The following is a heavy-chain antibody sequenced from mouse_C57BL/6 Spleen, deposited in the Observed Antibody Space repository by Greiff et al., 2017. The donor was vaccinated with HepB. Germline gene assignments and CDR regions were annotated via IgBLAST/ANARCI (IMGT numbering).Heavy chain of an antibody. CDR3: ARLDYYYGSSYWYFDV. CDR2: ISSGSSTI. Sequence: EVMLVESGGGLVKPGGSLKLSCAASGFTFSDYGMHWVRQAPEKGLEWVAYISSGSSTIYYADTVMGRFTISRDNAKNTLFLQMTSLRSEDTAMYYCARLDYYYGSSYWYFDVWGTGTTVTVSS. J-gene: IGHJ1*03. CDR1: GFTFSDYG. V-gene: IGHV5-17*01. D-gene: IGHD1-1*01.